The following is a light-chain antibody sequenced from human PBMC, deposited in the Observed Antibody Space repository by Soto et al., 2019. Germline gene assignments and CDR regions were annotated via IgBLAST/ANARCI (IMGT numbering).Light chain of an antibody. V-gene: IGKV1-12*02. Sequence: DIQMTQSPSSVSASVGDRVTITCRASQDISSWVAWYQQKPGKAPKLLISAASSLQSGVPRRFSGSGSGTDFTLIISSLQPEDFATYYCQQSYTSLWRTFGPGTKVEIK. CDR2: AAS. CDR3: QQSYTSLWRT. CDR1: QDISSW. J-gene: IGKJ3*01.